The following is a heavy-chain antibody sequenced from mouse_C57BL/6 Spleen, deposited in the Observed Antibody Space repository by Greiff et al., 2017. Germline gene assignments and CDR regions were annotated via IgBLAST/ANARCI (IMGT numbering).Heavy chain of an antibody. Sequence: QVQLQQPGAELVKPGASVKMSCKASGYTFTSYWITWVKQRPGQGLEWIGDISPGSGSTNYNEQFKSKATLTVDTSSSTAYMQLSRLTSEDSAVSSCARRGIYNVNYCYFDVWGTGTTVTVSS. J-gene: IGHJ1*03. CDR3: ARRGIYNVNYCYFDV. CDR2: ISPGSGST. D-gene: IGHD2-1*01. CDR1: GYTFTSYW. V-gene: IGHV1-55*01.